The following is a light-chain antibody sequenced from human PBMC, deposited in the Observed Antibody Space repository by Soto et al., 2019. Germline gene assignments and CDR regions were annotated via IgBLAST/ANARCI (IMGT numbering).Light chain of an antibody. CDR2: GAS. Sequence: EILMAQSPATLSVSPGARGTLSCRASQSVSSNLAWYQQKPGQAPRLLIYGASARATGIPSRFSGSVSGTEFTLTISSLQSEDFAVYYCQQYNNWPRTFGQGTKVDI. CDR3: QQYNNWPRT. J-gene: IGKJ1*01. CDR1: QSVSSN. V-gene: IGKV3-15*01.